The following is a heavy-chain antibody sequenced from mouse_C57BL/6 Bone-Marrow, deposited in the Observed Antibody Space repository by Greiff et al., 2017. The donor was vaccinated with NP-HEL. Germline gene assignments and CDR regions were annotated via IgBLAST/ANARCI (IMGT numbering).Heavy chain of an antibody. D-gene: IGHD1-1*01. J-gene: IGHJ4*01. CDR2: IGPGSGST. CDR1: GYTFTDYY. CDR3: AGVYYGSSYDYYAMDY. V-gene: IGHV1-77*01. Sequence: QVQLKQSGAELVKPGASVKISCKASGYTFTDYYINWVKQRPGQGLEWIGKIGPGSGSTYYNEKFKGKATLTADKSSSTAYMQLSSLTSEDSAVYVCAGVYYGSSYDYYAMDYWGQGTSVTVSS.